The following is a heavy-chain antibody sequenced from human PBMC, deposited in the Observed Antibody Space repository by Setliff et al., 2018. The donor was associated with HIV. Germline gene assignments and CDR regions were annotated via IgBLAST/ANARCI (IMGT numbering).Heavy chain of an antibody. CDR1: GGPISSGGYY. Sequence: SETLSLTCTVSGGPISSGGYYWSWIRQHPGKGLEWIGYIHYSGNTYNNPSLNSRISISVDMSKNKFSLKLSSLTAADTAVYYCARGGLGVVTSFDSWGPGTLVTVSS. CDR2: IHYSGNT. J-gene: IGHJ4*02. V-gene: IGHV4-31*03. D-gene: IGHD3-3*01. CDR3: ARGGLGVVTSFDS.